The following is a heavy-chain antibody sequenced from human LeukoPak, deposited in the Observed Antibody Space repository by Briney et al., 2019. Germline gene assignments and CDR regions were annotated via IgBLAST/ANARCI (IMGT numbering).Heavy chain of an antibody. CDR2: IYYSGNT. CDR1: AGSISSRGYY. Sequence: SETLSLTCTVSAGSISSRGYYWGWIRQPPGRGLEWIGSIYYSGNTYSNPSLKSRVTISVDTSKNQFSLKLSSVTAADTAVYYCARGGSYDHFDYWGQGTLVTVSS. D-gene: IGHD1-26*01. CDR3: ARGGSYDHFDY. J-gene: IGHJ4*02. V-gene: IGHV4-39*07.